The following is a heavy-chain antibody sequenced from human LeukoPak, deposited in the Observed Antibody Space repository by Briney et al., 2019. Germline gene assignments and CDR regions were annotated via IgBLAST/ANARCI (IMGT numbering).Heavy chain of an antibody. D-gene: IGHD1-26*01. CDR3: ARDLGGSYDEGAFDI. V-gene: IGHV3-66*02. CDR2: IYSGGST. Sequence: GGSLRLSCAASGFTVSSNYMSWVRQAPGKGLEWVSVIYSGGSTYYADSVKGRFTISRDNSKNTLYLQMNRLRAEDTAVYYCARDLGGSYDEGAFDIWGQGTMVTVSS. J-gene: IGHJ3*02. CDR1: GFTVSSNY.